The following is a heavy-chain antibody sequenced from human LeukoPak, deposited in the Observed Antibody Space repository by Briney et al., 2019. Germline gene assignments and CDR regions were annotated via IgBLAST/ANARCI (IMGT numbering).Heavy chain of an antibody. J-gene: IGHJ4*02. CDR3: AREGYYGSGTYPRDFDY. CDR1: GYTFTSYG. CDR2: CSAYNGNT. D-gene: IGHD3-10*01. Sequence: APVKVSCKASGYTFTSYGISWVRQAPGQGLEWMGWCSAYNGNTNYAQKLQGRVTMTTDASTSTAYMELRSLRSDDTAVYYCAREGYYGSGTYPRDFDYWGQGTLVTVSS. V-gene: IGHV1-18*01.